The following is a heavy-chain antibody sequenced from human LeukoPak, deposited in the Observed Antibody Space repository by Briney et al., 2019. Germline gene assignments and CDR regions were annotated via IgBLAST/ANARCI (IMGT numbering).Heavy chain of an antibody. CDR1: EFTFSSYG. D-gene: IGHD1-26*01. CDR2: IWYDGSNK. V-gene: IGHV3-33*06. Sequence: GRSLRLSCAASEFTFSSYGMHWVRQAPGKGLEGVAVIWYDGSNKYYADSVKDRFTISRDNSKHKLYLQMNSLRAEETAVYYCAKDSGSYHNWFDPWGQGTLVTVSS. CDR3: AKDSGSYHNWFDP. J-gene: IGHJ5*02.